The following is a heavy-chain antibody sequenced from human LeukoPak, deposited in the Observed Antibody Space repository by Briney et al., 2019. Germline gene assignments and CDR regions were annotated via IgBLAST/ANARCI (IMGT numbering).Heavy chain of an antibody. Sequence: PGRSLRLSCAASGYTFTSYAMHWVRQAPGQRLEWMGWINAGNGNTKYSQKFQGRVTITRDTSASTAYMELSSLGSEDTAVYYCARVRALPGYSSSWSSFDYWGQGTLVTVSS. D-gene: IGHD6-13*01. CDR3: ARVRALPGYSSSWSSFDY. J-gene: IGHJ4*02. V-gene: IGHV1-3*01. CDR2: INAGNGNT. CDR1: GYTFTSYA.